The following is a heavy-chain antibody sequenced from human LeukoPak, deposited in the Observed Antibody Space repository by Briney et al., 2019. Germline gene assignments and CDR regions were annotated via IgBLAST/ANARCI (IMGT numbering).Heavy chain of an antibody. D-gene: IGHD3-22*01. CDR2: INHSGST. V-gene: IGHV4-34*01. CDR3: ARAGYDSSGYLDY. CDR1: GGSFSGYY. Sequence: PSETLSLTCAVYGGSFSGYYWSWIRQPPGKGLEWIGEINHSGSTNYNPSLKSRVTISVDTSKNQFSLKLSSVTAADTAVYYCARAGYDSSGYLDYWGQGTLVTVSS. J-gene: IGHJ4*02.